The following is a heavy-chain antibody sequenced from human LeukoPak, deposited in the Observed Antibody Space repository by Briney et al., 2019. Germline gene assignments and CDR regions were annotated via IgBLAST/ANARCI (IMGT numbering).Heavy chain of an antibody. Sequence: SETLSLTCAVYGGSFSGYYWSWLRQPPGKGLEWIGEINHSGSTNYNPSLKSRVTISVDTSKNQFSLKLSSVTAADTAVYYCASFPGIAAAGTLWFDPWGQGTLVTVSS. J-gene: IGHJ5*02. V-gene: IGHV4-34*01. CDR3: ASFPGIAAAGTLWFDP. CDR2: INHSGST. CDR1: GGSFSGYY. D-gene: IGHD6-13*01.